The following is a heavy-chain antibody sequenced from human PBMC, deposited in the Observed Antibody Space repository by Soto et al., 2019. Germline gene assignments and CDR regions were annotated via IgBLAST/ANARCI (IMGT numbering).Heavy chain of an antibody. J-gene: IGHJ5*02. CDR2: MNPGSGDT. Sequence: QVQLVQSGAEVREPGASVKVSCKASGYSFTNNDVTWVRQATGQGLEWMGWMNPGSGDTGYAQKFQGRVTMTRDISIATAYMQLSSLRSDDTDLYDCARMATFGSLNWFDPWGQRTLVTVSS. V-gene: IGHV1-8*01. CDR3: ARMATFGSLNWFDP. D-gene: IGHD3-16*01. CDR1: GYSFTNND.